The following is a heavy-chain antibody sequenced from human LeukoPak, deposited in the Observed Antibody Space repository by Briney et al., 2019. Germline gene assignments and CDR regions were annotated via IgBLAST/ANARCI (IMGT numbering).Heavy chain of an antibody. CDR3: ARSALVTSGSYYNPQPFEF. D-gene: IGHD3-10*01. CDR1: GGSISTYF. CDR2: VYYSGST. V-gene: IGHV4-59*01. J-gene: IGHJ4*02. Sequence: SETLSLTCTVSGGSISTYFWSWMRQPPGKGLEWIGYVYYSGSTNYNPSLKSRVTILVDTSKKQFSLKVTSVTAADTAVYYCARSALVTSGSYYNPQPFEFLGPGTLVIVSS.